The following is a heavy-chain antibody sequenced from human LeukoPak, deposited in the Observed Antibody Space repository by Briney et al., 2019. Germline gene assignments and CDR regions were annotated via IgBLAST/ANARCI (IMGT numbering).Heavy chain of an antibody. Sequence: ASVKVSCKASGYTFTTDYIHWVRQAPGQGLEWMGIINPSGGSTTYAQKFQGRVVMTGDTSTSTVYMELRSLRSEDTAVDYCARARGSGSYYGHDYYYYYYMDVWGQGTTVTVSS. CDR3: ARARGSGSYYGHDYYYYYYMDV. CDR1: GYTFTTDY. J-gene: IGHJ6*03. CDR2: INPSGGST. D-gene: IGHD3-10*01. V-gene: IGHV1-46*01.